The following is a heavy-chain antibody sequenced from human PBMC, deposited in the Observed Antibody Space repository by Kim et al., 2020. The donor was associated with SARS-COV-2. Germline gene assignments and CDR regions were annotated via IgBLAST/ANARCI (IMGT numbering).Heavy chain of an antibody. V-gene: IGHV4-59*01. D-gene: IGHD3-22*01. Sequence: SETLSLTCTVSGGSISSYYWSWIRQPPGKGLEWIGYIYYSGSTNYNPSLKSRVTISVDTSKNQFSLKLSSVTAADTAVYYCARVGYYDSSGYHDYWGQGTQVTVSS. CDR2: IYYSGST. CDR1: GGSISSYY. J-gene: IGHJ4*02. CDR3: ARVGYYDSSGYHDY.